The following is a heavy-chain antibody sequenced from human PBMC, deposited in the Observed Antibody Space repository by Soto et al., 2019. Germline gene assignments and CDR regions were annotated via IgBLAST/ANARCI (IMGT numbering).Heavy chain of an antibody. CDR1: GFTFSSYG. V-gene: IGHV3-30*18. CDR3: AKGGFTVTDYYYGRDV. D-gene: IGHD4-4*01. Sequence: VGSLRLSCAASGFTFSSYGMHWVRQAPGKGLEWVAVISYDGSNKYYADSVKGRFTISRDNSKNTLYLQMNSLRAEDTAVYYCAKGGFTVTDYYYGRDVWGQGTTVSVSS. CDR2: ISYDGSNK. J-gene: IGHJ6*02.